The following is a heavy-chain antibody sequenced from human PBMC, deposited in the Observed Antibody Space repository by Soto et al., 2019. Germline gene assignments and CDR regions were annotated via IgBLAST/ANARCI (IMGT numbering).Heavy chain of an antibody. J-gene: IGHJ5*02. V-gene: IGHV1-3*01. D-gene: IGHD2-15*01. CDR1: GYTFTRYT. CDR2: INPDNGNT. Sequence: GASVKVSCKASGYTFTRYTTNWVRQAPGQRLEWMGWINPDNGNTKSSQKFQDRVIITRDTSASTAYMDLSSLRSEGTAVYYCARGIATGQLDPWGQGTLVTVSS. CDR3: ARGIATGQLDP.